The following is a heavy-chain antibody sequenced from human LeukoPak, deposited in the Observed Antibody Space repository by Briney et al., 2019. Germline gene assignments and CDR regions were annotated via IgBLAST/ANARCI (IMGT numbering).Heavy chain of an antibody. D-gene: IGHD6-19*01. J-gene: IGHJ4*02. CDR1: GGSISSSNW. CDR3: AGRRIAVAGLFDY. V-gene: IGHV4-4*02. CDR2: IYHSGST. Sequence: PSGTLSLTCAVSGGSISSSNWWSWVLQPPGKGLEWIVEIYHSGSTNYNPSLKSRVTISVDKSKNQFSLKLSSVTAADTAVYYCAGRRIAVAGLFDYWGQGTLVTVSS.